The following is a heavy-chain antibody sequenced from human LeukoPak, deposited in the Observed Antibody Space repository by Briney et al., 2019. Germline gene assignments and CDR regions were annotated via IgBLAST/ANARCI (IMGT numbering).Heavy chain of an antibody. CDR2: IFSNDEK. V-gene: IGHV2-26*01. CDR1: GFSLSNARMG. D-gene: IGHD4-17*01. J-gene: IGHJ3*02. Sequence: SRPTLVNPTEPLTLTCTVSGFSLSNARMGVSWIRQPPGKALEWLAHIFSNDEKSYSTSLKSRLTISKDTSKSQVVLTMTNMDPVDTATYYCARDYGDYADAFDIWGQGTVVTVSS. CDR3: ARDYGDYADAFDI.